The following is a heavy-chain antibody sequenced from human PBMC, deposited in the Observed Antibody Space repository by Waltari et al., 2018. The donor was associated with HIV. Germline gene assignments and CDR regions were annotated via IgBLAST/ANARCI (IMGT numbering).Heavy chain of an antibody. CDR2: ISYTGST. J-gene: IGHJ3*02. Sequence: QVQLQESGPGLVKPSQTLSLSCTVSGGSISSGDYYWSWIRQHPGKGLEWIGYISYTGSTYYNASLKGRVTISVDMAKNQFSLKLTSVTAADTAVYYCARGLDSSGYYYGLGDAFDIWGQGTMVTVSS. V-gene: IGHV4-31*03. CDR1: GGSISSGDYY. CDR3: ARGLDSSGYYYGLGDAFDI. D-gene: IGHD3-22*01.